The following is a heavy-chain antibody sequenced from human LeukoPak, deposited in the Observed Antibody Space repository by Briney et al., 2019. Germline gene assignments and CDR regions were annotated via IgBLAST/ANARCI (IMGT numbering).Heavy chain of an antibody. V-gene: IGHV1-18*01. J-gene: IGHJ3*02. CDR2: ISAYNGNT. D-gene: IGHD3-3*01. Sequence: ASVKVSCKASGYTFTSYGISWVRQAPGQGLEWMGWISAYNGNTNYAQKLQGGVTMTTDTSTSTAYMELRSLRSDDTAVYYCAKRGITIFGVVIAEDAFDIWGQGTMVTVSS. CDR1: GYTFTSYG. CDR3: AKRGITIFGVVIAEDAFDI.